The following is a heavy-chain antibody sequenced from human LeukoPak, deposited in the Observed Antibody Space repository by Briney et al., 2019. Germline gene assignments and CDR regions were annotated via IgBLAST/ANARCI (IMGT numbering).Heavy chain of an antibody. Sequence: SETLSLTCTVSGGSISSYYWSWIRQPPGKGLEWIGYIYYSGSTNYNPSLKSRVTISVDTSKNQFSLKLSSVTAADTAVYYCARDESRYDFWSRGAFDIWGQGTMVTVSS. D-gene: IGHD3-3*01. CDR2: IYYSGST. CDR3: ARDESRYDFWSRGAFDI. CDR1: GGSISSYY. J-gene: IGHJ3*02. V-gene: IGHV4-59*01.